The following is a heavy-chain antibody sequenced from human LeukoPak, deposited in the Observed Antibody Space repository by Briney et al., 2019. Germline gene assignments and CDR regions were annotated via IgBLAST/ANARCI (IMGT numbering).Heavy chain of an antibody. CDR2: ISTSGSGT. CDR3: AKAWARDSGYDRKHDF. J-gene: IGHJ4*02. Sequence: RPGGSLRLSCAASGFSFDDYAMSWVRQAPGKGLEWVSTISTSGSGTYYADSVKGRFTISRDNSHNTLYLQMNSLRAEDTAIYYCAKAWARDSGYDRKHDFWGQGTLVTVSS. V-gene: IGHV3-23*01. CDR1: GFSFDDYA. D-gene: IGHD5-12*01.